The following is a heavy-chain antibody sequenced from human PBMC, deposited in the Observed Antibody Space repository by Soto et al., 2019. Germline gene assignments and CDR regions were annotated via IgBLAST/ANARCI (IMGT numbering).Heavy chain of an antibody. CDR2: IYHSGST. J-gene: IGHJ4*02. D-gene: IGHD2-15*01. V-gene: IGHV4-30-2*01. CDR3: AAGGGLPRYY. CDR1: GGSISSGGYS. Sequence: QLQLQESGSGLVKPSQTLSLTCAVSGGSISSGGYSWSWIRQPPGKGLEWIGYIYHSGSTYYNPSRXGXSXIXXDRSKNQFSLKLSSVTAADTAVYSCAAGGGLPRYYWGQGTLVTVSS.